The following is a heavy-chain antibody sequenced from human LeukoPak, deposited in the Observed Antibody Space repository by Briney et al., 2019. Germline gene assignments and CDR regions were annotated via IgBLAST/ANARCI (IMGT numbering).Heavy chain of an antibody. CDR2: FSGSGGST. CDR3: AKAPSPYSGSLQPFDY. Sequence: GGSLRLSCAASGFTFSSYTMSWVRQAPGKGLECVSAFSGSGGSTNYADSVKGRFTISRDNSKNTLYLQMNSLRAEDTAVYYCAKAPSPYSGSLQPFDYWGQGALATVSS. D-gene: IGHD1-26*01. V-gene: IGHV3-23*01. CDR1: GFTFSSYT. J-gene: IGHJ4*02.